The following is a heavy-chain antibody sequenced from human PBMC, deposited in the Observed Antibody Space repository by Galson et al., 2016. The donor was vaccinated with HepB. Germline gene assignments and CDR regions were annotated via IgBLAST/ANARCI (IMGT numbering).Heavy chain of an antibody. J-gene: IGHJ3*02. CDR2: IFHTGRT. D-gene: IGHD2-15*01. CDR1: GYSISSSNW. CDR3: VRGVGTDAFDI. Sequence: ETLSLTCAISGYSISSSNWWSWVRQPPGKGLEWIGEIFHTGRTNYNPSLKSRVTMSIDKSNNHFSLKLSSRTAADTAVYYCVRGVGTDAFDIWGQGTMVTVSS. V-gene: IGHV4-4*02.